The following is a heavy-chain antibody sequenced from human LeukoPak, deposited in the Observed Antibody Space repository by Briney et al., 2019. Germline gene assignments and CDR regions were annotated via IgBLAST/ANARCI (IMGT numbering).Heavy chain of an antibody. CDR3: AMSHDYYDSSGYYYFDY. Sequence: GASVTVSYKPSVYTFTDYYMNWVRQAPGQGLEWMGWINPNNGGTNYAQKFQGRVTMTRDTSISTAYMELSRLRSDDTAVYYCAMSHDYYDSSGYYYFDYWGQGTLVTVSS. J-gene: IGHJ4*02. CDR2: INPNNGGT. D-gene: IGHD3-22*01. V-gene: IGHV1-2*02. CDR1: VYTFTDYY.